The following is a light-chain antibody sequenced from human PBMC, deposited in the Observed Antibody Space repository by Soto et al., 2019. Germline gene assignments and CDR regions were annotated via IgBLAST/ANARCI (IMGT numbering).Light chain of an antibody. CDR2: QDS. V-gene: IGLV3-1*01. CDR3: QAWDSSTGEVV. CDR1: KLGDKY. Sequence: SYELTQPPSVSVSPGQTASITCSGDKLGDKYACWYQQKPGQSPVQVIYQDSKRPSGIPERFSGSNSGNTATLTISGTQAMDEADYYCQAWDSSTGEVVFGGGTKVTVL. J-gene: IGLJ2*01.